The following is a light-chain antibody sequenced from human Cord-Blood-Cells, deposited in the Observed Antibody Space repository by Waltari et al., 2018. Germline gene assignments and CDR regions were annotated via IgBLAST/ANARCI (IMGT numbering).Light chain of an antibody. CDR1: SSHGGGYNY. V-gene: IGLV2-11*01. CDR3: CSYAGSYTWV. CDR2: DVS. J-gene: IGLJ3*02. Sequence: QSALTQPRSVSGSPGQSVTISCTGTSSHGGGYNYVPWYQQHPGNAPKLMIYDVSKRPSGVPDRFSGSKSGNTASLTISGLQAEDEADYYCCSYAGSYTWVFGGGTKLTVL.